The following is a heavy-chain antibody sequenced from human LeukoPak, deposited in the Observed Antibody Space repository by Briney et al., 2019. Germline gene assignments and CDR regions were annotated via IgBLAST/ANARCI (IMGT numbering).Heavy chain of an antibody. CDR1: GYTFTGYY. CDR2: INPNSGGT. D-gene: IGHD3-3*01. J-gene: IGHJ5*02. CDR3: ARGPLILEGGWFDP. Sequence: ASVKVSCKASGYTFTGYYIHWVRQAPGQGLEWMGWINPNSGGTNCAQKFQVRVTMTRDTSIRTAYMELSRLRSDDTAVYYCARGPLILEGGWFDPWGQGTLVTVSS. V-gene: IGHV1-2*02.